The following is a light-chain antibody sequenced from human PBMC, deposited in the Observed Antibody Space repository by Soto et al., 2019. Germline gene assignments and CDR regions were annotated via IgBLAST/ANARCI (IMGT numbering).Light chain of an antibody. CDR1: QSVTSQ. Sequence: DIVLTQSPDTLSLSPGERATLPCRPNQSVTSQLAWYQQKPGQAPRLLIYDAFKRATGVPGRFSGSGSGTDFTLTISSLEPDDFAVYYCQQRSSWPTFGQGTKVEIK. J-gene: IGKJ1*01. CDR2: DAF. CDR3: QQRSSWPT. V-gene: IGKV3-11*01.